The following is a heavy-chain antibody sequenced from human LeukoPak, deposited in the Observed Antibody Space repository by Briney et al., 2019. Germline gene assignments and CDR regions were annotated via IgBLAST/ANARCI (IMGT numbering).Heavy chain of an antibody. CDR1: GFTFSTYA. J-gene: IGHJ4*02. V-gene: IGHV3-23*01. Sequence: PGGSLRLSCAASGFTFSTYAMSWVRQAPGKGLEWVSHFGGSGGTILYADSVKGRLTISRDNSKNTLYLQMNSLRAEDTAVYYCATSDCGGDCHLLDYWGQGTLVTVSS. D-gene: IGHD2-21*02. CDR2: FGGSGGTI. CDR3: ATSDCGGDCHLLDY.